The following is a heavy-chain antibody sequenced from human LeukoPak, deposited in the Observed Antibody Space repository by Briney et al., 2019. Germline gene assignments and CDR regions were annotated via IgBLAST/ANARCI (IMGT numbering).Heavy chain of an antibody. CDR2: ISGSGSTT. J-gene: IGHJ4*02. D-gene: IGHD1-26*01. CDR3: AKDLVGATNY. Sequence: GGSLLLSCAASGFTFSNYAMSWVRPAPGKGLEWVSAISGSGSTTHYADSVKGRFTISRDNSKNTLYLQMNSLRAEDTAIFYCAKDLVGATNYWGQGTLVAVSS. CDR1: GFTFSNYA. V-gene: IGHV3-23*01.